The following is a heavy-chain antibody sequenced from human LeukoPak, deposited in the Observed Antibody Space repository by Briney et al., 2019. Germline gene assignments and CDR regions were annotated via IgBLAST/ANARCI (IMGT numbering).Heavy chain of an antibody. CDR1: GGSISFYY. V-gene: IGHV4-59*08. CDR3: ARRSIAAGGLYGMDV. Sequence: PSETLSLTCTVSGGSISFYYWSWIRQPPGKGLEWVGYISYSGSTNYDPSLKSRVTISLDTSKNQSSLKLSSVTAADTAVYYCARRSIAAGGLYGMDVWGQGTTVTVSS. J-gene: IGHJ6*02. CDR2: ISYSGST. D-gene: IGHD6-13*01.